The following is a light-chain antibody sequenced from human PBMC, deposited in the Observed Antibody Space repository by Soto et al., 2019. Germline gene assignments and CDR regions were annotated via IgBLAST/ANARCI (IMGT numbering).Light chain of an antibody. J-gene: IGKJ4*01. CDR3: QQSYSIPPVT. CDR1: QSISNY. V-gene: IGKV1-39*01. CDR2: TTS. Sequence: DIQMTQSPSSLSASVGDRVTITCRASQSISNYLNWYQQKPGRAPKLLIYTTSTLESGVPSRFSGSGSGTDFTLTISSLQPEDFANYYCQQSYSIPPVTFGGGTKVDI.